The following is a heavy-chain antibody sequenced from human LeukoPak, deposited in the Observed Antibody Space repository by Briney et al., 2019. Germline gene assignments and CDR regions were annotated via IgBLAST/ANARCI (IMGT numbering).Heavy chain of an antibody. CDR3: AKEGYRYGYAIDY. Sequence: PGGSLRVSCAASGFTFSTYAMSWVRQAPGKGLEWVSAISGSGGSTYYADSVKGRFTISRDNSKNTLYLQMNSLRAEDTAAYYCAKEGYRYGYAIDYWGQGTLVTVSS. V-gene: IGHV3-23*01. CDR1: GFTFSTYA. CDR2: ISGSGGST. D-gene: IGHD5-18*01. J-gene: IGHJ4*02.